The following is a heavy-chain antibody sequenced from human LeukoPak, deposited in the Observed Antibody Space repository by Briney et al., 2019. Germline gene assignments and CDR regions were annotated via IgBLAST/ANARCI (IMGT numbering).Heavy chain of an antibody. Sequence: GGSLRLSCAASGFTFSSYGMHWVRQAPGKGLEWVAVISYDGSNKYYADSVKGRFTISRDNSKNTLYLQMNSLRAEDTAVYYCAKDYQQLAGNDAFDIWGQGTMVTVSS. J-gene: IGHJ3*02. V-gene: IGHV3-30*18. CDR3: AKDYQQLAGNDAFDI. CDR2: ISYDGSNK. CDR1: GFTFSSYG. D-gene: IGHD6-13*01.